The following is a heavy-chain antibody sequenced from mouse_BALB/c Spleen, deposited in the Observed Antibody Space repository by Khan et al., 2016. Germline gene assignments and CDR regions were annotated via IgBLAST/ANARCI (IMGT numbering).Heavy chain of an antibody. V-gene: IGHV1-77*01. J-gene: IGHJ4*01. Sequence: QVQLQQSGPELPRPGASVKLSCTASGYTFTDYYLHWVKQRTGQGLEWIGKICPGSGSTYYNEKFKGKASLTADTSTSASYMQLSILTSEDSDVYFCAKNYYGDFYMDYWGHGASITVAS. CDR1: GYTFTDYY. D-gene: IGHD1-1*02. CDR3: AKNYYGDFYMDY. CDR2: ICPGSGST.